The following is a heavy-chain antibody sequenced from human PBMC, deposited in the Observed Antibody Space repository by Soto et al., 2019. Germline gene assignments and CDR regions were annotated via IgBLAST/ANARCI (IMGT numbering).Heavy chain of an antibody. J-gene: IGHJ5*02. CDR3: ARTRRACSGTSGYSSWFDP. CDR1: GGSVSSGIYY. Sequence: QVQLQESVPGLVKPSETLSLNCPVSGGSVSSGIYYWNWIRQPPAQGLEWIGYIYYSGSTTYNPSLKSRHTLSVDTSKNHFSLKLSSVPAADTAVYYCARTRRACSGTSGYSSWFDPWGQVTLVTVSS. V-gene: IGHV4-61*03. CDR2: IYYSGST. D-gene: IGHD2-15*01.